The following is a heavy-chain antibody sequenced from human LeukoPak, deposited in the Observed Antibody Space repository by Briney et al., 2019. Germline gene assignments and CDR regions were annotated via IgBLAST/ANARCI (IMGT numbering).Heavy chain of an antibody. Sequence: SETLSLTCAVSGGSISSGGYSWSWIRQPPGKGLEWIGYIYHSGSTYYNPSLKSRVTISVDRSKNQFSLKLSSVTAADTAVYYCARVPSKRGYSYGYSHYYYYGMDVWGQGTTVTVSS. D-gene: IGHD5-18*01. CDR1: GGSISSGGYS. V-gene: IGHV4-30-2*01. CDR3: ARVPSKRGYSYGYSHYYYYGMDV. J-gene: IGHJ6*02. CDR2: IYHSGST.